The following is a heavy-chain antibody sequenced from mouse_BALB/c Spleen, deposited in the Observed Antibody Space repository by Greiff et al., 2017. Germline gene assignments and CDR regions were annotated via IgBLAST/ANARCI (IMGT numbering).Heavy chain of an antibody. CDR2: IDPENGNT. V-gene: IGHV14-1*02. CDR1: GFNITDYY. D-gene: IGHD2-2*01. CDR3: ARHYGYWMDY. J-gene: IGHJ4*01. Sequence: VQLQQSGAELVRPGALVKLSCKASGFNITDYYMHWVKQRPEQGLEWIGWIDPENGNTIYDPKFQGKASITADTSSNTAYLQLSSLTSEDTAVYYCARHYGYWMDYWGQGTSVTVSS.